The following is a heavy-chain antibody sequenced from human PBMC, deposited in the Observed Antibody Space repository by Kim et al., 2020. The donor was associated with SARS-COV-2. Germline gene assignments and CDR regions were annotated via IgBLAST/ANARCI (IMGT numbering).Heavy chain of an antibody. CDR1: VGSFSGYF. J-gene: IGHJ3*02. Sequence: SETLSLTCAVYVGSFSGYFWTWIRQVPGKGLEWIGETDPSGDTRYNPSLQSRVTIFVDKSKNQFSLKLISVISADTAVFYCSGQGSGSGTHSAFYIWGPG. CDR3: SGQGSGSGTHSAFYI. V-gene: IGHV4-34*01. D-gene: IGHD3-10*01. CDR2: TDPSGDT.